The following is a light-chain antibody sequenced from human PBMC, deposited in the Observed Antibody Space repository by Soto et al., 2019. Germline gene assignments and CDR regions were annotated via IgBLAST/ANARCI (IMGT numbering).Light chain of an antibody. V-gene: IGLV2-14*03. Sequence: QSALTQPASVSGSPGQSITISCTGTSSDIGGYKYVSWYQQHPDNAPKLMIYEVSNRPSGVPNRFSGSKSGTTASLTISGLQDEDEADYYCISYTDSSTFVFGTGTKVTVL. CDR2: EVS. J-gene: IGLJ1*01. CDR3: ISYTDSSTFV. CDR1: SSDIGGYKY.